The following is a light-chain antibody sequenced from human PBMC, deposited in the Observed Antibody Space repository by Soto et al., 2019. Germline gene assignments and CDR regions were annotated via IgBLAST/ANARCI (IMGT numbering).Light chain of an antibody. CDR1: QSVTNQ. Sequence: EIVLTQSPVTLSLSPGERATLSCRASQSVTNQLAWYQQKPGQAPRLLIYGASTRATGIPDRFSGSGSGTEFTLTISSLQSEDFAVYYCQQYNNRWTFGQGTKVDI. V-gene: IGKV3-15*01. CDR2: GAS. J-gene: IGKJ1*01. CDR3: QQYNNRWT.